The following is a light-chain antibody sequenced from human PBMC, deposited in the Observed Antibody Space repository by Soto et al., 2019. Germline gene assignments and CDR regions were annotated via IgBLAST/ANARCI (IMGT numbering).Light chain of an antibody. V-gene: IGKV3-15*01. CDR3: QQYNNWPPVT. J-gene: IGKJ2*01. CDR2: GAS. CDR1: QSVSSN. Sequence: EIVMTQSPATLSVSPGERATLSCRASQSVSSNLAWYQQKPGQAPRLLIYGASTRATGIPARFSGSGSGTEFTLTISRLQSEDFAVYYCQQYNNWPPVTFGQGTKREIK.